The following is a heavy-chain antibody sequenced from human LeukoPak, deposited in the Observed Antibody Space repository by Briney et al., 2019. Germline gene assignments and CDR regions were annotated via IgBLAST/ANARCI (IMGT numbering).Heavy chain of an antibody. J-gene: IGHJ4*02. CDR3: ARVMRQWLVLIYYFDY. D-gene: IGHD6-19*01. Sequence: SETLSLTCTVSGYSISSGYYWGWIRQPPGKGLEWIGSIYHSGSTYYNPSLKSRVTISVDTSKNQFSLKLSSVTAADTAVYYCARVMRQWLVLIYYFDYWGQGTLVTVSS. CDR1: GYSISSGYY. V-gene: IGHV4-38-2*02. CDR2: IYHSGST.